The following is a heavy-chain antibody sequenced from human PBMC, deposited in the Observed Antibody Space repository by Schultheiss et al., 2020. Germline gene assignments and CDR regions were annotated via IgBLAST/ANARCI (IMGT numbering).Heavy chain of an antibody. CDR2: ISSSGSTI. J-gene: IGHJ4*02. Sequence: GGSLRLSCAASGFTFSDYYMSWIRQAPGKGLEWVSYISSSGSTIYYADSVKGRFTISRDNSKNTLYLQMNSLRAEDTAVYYCAKLGAFWSGYNPWLDYWGQGTLVTVSS. V-gene: IGHV3-11*01. CDR3: AKLGAFWSGYNPWLDY. CDR1: GFTFSDYY. D-gene: IGHD3-3*01.